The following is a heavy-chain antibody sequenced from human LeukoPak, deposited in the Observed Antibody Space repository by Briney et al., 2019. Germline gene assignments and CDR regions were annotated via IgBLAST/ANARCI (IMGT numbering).Heavy chain of an antibody. CDR2: MNPNSGNT. V-gene: IGHV1-8*01. D-gene: IGHD6-13*01. CDR1: GYTFTSYD. CDR3: ARRGRSSSWYRYYFDY. Sequence: ASVKVSCKASGYTFTSYDIHWVRQATGQGLEWMGWMNPNSGNTGYAQKFQGRVTMTRNTSISTAYMELSSLRSEDTAVYYCARRGRSSSWYRYYFDYWGQGTLVTVSS. J-gene: IGHJ4*02.